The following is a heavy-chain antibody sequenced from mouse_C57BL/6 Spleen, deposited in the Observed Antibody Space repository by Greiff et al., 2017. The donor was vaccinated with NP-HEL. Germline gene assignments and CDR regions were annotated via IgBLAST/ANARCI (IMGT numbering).Heavy chain of an antibody. CDR2: INYDGSST. CDR1: GFTFSDYY. CDR3: ARHYDGYSYWYFDV. J-gene: IGHJ1*03. Sequence: DVHLVESEGGLVQPGSSMKLSCTASGFTFSDYYMAWVRQVPEKGLEWVANINYDGSSTYYLDSLKSRFIISRDNAKNILYLQMSSLKSEDTATYYCARHYDGYSYWYFDVWGTGTTVTVSS. D-gene: IGHD2-3*01. V-gene: IGHV5-16*01.